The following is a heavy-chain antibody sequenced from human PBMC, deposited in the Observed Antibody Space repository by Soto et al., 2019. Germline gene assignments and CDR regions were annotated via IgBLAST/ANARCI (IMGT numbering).Heavy chain of an antibody. V-gene: IGHV4-30-4*01. D-gene: IGHD6-13*01. CDR2: IYYSGST. Sequence: SETLSLTCTVSGGSISSGDYYWSWIRQPPGKGLEWIGYIYYSGSTYYNPSLKSRVTISVDTSKNQFSLKLSSVTAADTAVYYCATESSSWWYYFDYWGQGTLVTVTS. J-gene: IGHJ4*02. CDR1: GGSISSGDYY. CDR3: ATESSSWWYYFDY.